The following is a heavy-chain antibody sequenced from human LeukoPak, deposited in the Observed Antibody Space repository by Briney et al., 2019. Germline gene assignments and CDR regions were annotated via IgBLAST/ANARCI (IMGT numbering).Heavy chain of an antibody. Sequence: SVKVSCKASGGTFSSYAISWVRQAPGQGLEWMGRIIPILGIANYAQKFQGRVTITADKSTSTAYMELSSLRAEDTAVYYCAKDLLTPNYYDSSGYYYPFDYWGQGTLVTVSS. J-gene: IGHJ4*02. V-gene: IGHV1-69*04. CDR3: AKDLLTPNYYDSSGYYYPFDY. CDR2: IIPILGIA. D-gene: IGHD3-22*01. CDR1: GGTFSSYA.